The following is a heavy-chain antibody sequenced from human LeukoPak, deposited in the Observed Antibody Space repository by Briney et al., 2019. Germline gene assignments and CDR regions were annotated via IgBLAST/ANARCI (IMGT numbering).Heavy chain of an antibody. D-gene: IGHD3-10*01. J-gene: IGHJ4*02. Sequence: SETLSLTCTVSGGSISSYYWNWIRQPAGKGLEWIGRIYNSGTANYNPSLKSRVTMSVDTSKNQFSLKLSSVTAADTAVYYCARRVGKGAFDYWGQGTLVTVSS. CDR2: IYNSGTA. CDR3: ARRVGKGAFDY. CDR1: GGSISSYY. V-gene: IGHV4-4*07.